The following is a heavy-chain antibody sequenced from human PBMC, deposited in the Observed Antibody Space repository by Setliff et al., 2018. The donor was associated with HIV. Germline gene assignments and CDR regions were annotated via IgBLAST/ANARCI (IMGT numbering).Heavy chain of an antibody. D-gene: IGHD1-26*01. CDR2: INQDGSAK. Sequence: PGGSLRLSCAASGLTFSSYWISWVRQAPGKGLEWVANINQDGSAKYYVDSFKGRFTISRDNAKNSLYLQMNSLRAEDTAVDYCARDSGTTVGATRPGYWGQGTLVTVSS. V-gene: IGHV3-7*01. CDR3: ARDSGTTVGATRPGY. J-gene: IGHJ4*02. CDR1: GLTFSSYW.